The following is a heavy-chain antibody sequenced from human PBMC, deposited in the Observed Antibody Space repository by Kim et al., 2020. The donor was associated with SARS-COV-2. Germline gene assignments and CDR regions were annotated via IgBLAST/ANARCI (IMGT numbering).Heavy chain of an antibody. D-gene: IGHD3-10*01. Sequence: SETLSLTCAVYGGSFSGYYWSWIRQPPGKGLEWIGEINHSGSTNYNPSLKSRVTISVDTSKNQFSLKLSSVTAADTAVYYCARETYYYGSGSIYYYYYYGMDVWGQGTTVTVSS. CDR1: GGSFSGYY. J-gene: IGHJ6*02. CDR2: INHSGST. CDR3: ARETYYYGSGSIYYYYYYGMDV. V-gene: IGHV4-34*01.